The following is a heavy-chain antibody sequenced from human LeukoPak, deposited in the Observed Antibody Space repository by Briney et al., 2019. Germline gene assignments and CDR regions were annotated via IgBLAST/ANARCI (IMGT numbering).Heavy chain of an antibody. D-gene: IGHD3-22*01. CDR3: ALKGGHYYHFDA. V-gene: IGHV3-23*01. CDR1: GFPFSSFG. Sequence: GGSLRLSCPVSGFPFSSFGMSWVRQTPGKGLEWVSSISGNAASTYYADSVRGRFAISRDNSRNTLYLEMNSLRVEDTAVYYCALKGGHYYHFDARGQGTLVTVSS. CDR2: ISGNAAST. J-gene: IGHJ4*02.